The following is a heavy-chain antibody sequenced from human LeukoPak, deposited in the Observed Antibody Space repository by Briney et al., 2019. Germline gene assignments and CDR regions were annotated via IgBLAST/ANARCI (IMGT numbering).Heavy chain of an antibody. D-gene: IGHD6-13*01. CDR3: ATTIAAAGVELDY. Sequence: ASVKVSCKASGYTFTGYYMHWVRQAPGQGLEWMGWISAYNGNTNYAQKLQGRVTMTTDTSTSTAYMELRSLRSDDTAVYYCATTIAAAGVELDYWGQGTLVTVSS. CDR2: ISAYNGNT. CDR1: GYTFTGYY. V-gene: IGHV1-18*04. J-gene: IGHJ4*02.